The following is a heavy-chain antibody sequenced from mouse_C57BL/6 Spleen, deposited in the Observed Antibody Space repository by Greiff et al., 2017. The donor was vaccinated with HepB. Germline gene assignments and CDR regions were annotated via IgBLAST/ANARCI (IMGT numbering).Heavy chain of an antibody. CDR1: GYSITSGYD. CDR3: ARYSNYGWYFDV. CDR2: ISYSGST. V-gene: IGHV3-1*01. D-gene: IGHD2-5*01. Sequence: EVMLVESGPGMVKPSQSLSLTCTVTGYSITSGYDWHWIRHFPGNKLEWMGYISYSGSTNYNPSLKSRISITHDTSKNHFFLKLNSVTAEDTATYYCARYSNYGWYFDVWGTGTTVTVSS. J-gene: IGHJ1*03.